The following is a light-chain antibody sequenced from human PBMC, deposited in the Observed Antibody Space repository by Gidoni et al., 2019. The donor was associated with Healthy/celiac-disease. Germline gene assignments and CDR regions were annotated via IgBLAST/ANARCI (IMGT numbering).Light chain of an antibody. CDR1: NIGSKS. CDR2: YDS. J-gene: IGLJ2*01. Sequence: SYVLPQPPSVSVAPGKTARITCGGNNIGSKSVHWYQQKPGQAPVLVIYYDSDRPSGIPERFSGSNSGNTATLTISRVEAGDEADYYCQVWDSSSDHPYVFGGGTKLTVL. V-gene: IGLV3-21*04. CDR3: QVWDSSSDHPYV.